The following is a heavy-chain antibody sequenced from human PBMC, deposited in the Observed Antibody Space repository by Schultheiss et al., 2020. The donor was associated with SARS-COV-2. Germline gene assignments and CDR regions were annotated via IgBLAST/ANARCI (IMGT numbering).Heavy chain of an antibody. D-gene: IGHD4-17*01. V-gene: IGHV3-30*18. CDR3: VKVTTVDY. Sequence: GGSLRLSCAASGFTFSSYEMNWVRQAPGKGLEWVAVISYDGSNKYYADSVKGRFTISRDNSKNTLYLQMSSLRAEDTAVYYCVKVTTVDYWGQGTLVTVSS. J-gene: IGHJ4*02. CDR2: ISYDGSNK. CDR1: GFTFSSYE.